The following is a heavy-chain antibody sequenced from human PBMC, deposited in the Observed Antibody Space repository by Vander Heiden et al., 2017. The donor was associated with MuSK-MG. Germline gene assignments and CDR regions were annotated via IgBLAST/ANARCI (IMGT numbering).Heavy chain of an antibody. CDR1: GFSVSTSGMR. J-gene: IGHJ5*02. CDR2: IDWDDDK. CDR3: VQIVRSSGWNNWFDP. D-gene: IGHD6-19*01. V-gene: IGHV2-70*04. Sequence: QVTLKESGPALVKPTQTLTLTCTFSGFSVSTSGMRVSWIRQPPGKALEWLARIDWDDDKFYSTSLKNRLTISKDTSKTQVVIRMTNMATVDTATYYCVQIVRSSGWNNWFDPCGQGTLVTVSS.